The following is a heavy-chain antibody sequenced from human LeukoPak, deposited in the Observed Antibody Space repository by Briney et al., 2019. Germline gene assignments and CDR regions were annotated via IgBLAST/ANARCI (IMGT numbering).Heavy chain of an antibody. CDR2: IYYSGST. Sequence: SSETLSLTCTVSGGSISSSSYYWGWIRQPPGKGLEWIGSIYYSGSTYYNPSLKSRVTISVDTSKNQFSLKLSSVTAADTAVYYCASRIGSLHSYYYDSSGSSIDYWGQGTLVTVSS. V-gene: IGHV4-39*07. CDR1: GGSISSSSYY. J-gene: IGHJ4*02. CDR3: ASRIGSLHSYYYDSSGSSIDY. D-gene: IGHD3-22*01.